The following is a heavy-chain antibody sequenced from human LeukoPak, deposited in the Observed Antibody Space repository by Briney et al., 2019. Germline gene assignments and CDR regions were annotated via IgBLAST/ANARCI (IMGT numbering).Heavy chain of an antibody. CDR1: GGSIDSGDYY. V-gene: IGHV4-39*07. CDR2: IHHSGST. D-gene: IGHD5-18*01. CDR3: ARHPIQRRLGGVPDWFDP. J-gene: IGHJ5*02. Sequence: PSETLSLTCTVSGGSIDSGDYYWGWIRQPPGKGLECIASIHHSGSTYYDPSLKSRVTLSVDTSKNQFSLTLRSVTAADTAIYYCARHPIQRRLGGVPDWFDPWGQGTLVTVSS.